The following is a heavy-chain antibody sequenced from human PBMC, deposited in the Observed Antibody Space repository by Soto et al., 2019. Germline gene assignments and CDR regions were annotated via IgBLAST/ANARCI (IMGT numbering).Heavy chain of an antibody. J-gene: IGHJ4*02. CDR3: ARSGGSNSWYGVFDF. CDR1: GDSITSGPYY. CDR2: IYFRGNS. Sequence: QVQLQESGPGLVKPSQTLSVTCTVSGDSITSGPYYWSWVRQLPGRGLEWIGYIYFRGNSYYNPSLKSRITISLYRSKNQFSLELNSVTAADTAVYYCARSGGSNSWYGVFDFWGQGTLVNVSS. D-gene: IGHD2-15*01. V-gene: IGHV4-31*03.